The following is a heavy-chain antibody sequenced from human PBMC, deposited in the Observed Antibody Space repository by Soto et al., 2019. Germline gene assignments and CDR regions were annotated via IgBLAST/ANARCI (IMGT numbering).Heavy chain of an antibody. CDR3: ARLFPTYYDFWSGYPRGYFDY. CDR1: GFTVSSNY. Sequence: GGSLRLSCAASGFTVSSNYMSWVRQAPGKGLEWVSVIYSGGSTYYADSVKGRFTISRDNSKNTLYLQMNSLRAEDTAVYYCARLFPTYYDFWSGYPRGYFDYWGQGTLVTVSS. J-gene: IGHJ4*02. V-gene: IGHV3-66*01. D-gene: IGHD3-3*01. CDR2: IYSGGST.